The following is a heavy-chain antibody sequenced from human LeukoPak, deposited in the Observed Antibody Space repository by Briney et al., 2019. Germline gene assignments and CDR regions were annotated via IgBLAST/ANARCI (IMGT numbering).Heavy chain of an antibody. D-gene: IGHD6-6*01. CDR2: ISGDSGNI. Sequence: GGSLRLSCAASGFTFSTYAMSWVRQAPGKGLEWVSAISGDSGNIFYADSVKGRFTISRDNSKNTVYLQMSSLRVEDTAVYYCARHRSSWLIDYWGQGTLVTVSS. CDR1: GFTFSTYA. CDR3: ARHRSSWLIDY. J-gene: IGHJ4*02. V-gene: IGHV3-23*01.